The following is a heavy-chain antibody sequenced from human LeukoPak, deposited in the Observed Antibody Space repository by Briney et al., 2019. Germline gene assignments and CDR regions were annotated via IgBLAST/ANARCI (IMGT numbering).Heavy chain of an antibody. CDR3: ARFQSGSYPFDY. V-gene: IGHV1-69*13. CDR2: IIPMFATA. CDR1: GGTFSSYA. D-gene: IGHD1-26*01. J-gene: IGHJ4*02. Sequence: ASVKVSCKASGGTFSSYAISWVRQAPGQGLEWMGGIIPMFATANYAQKLQGRVTITADEFTSTAYMELSSLRSEDTAVYYCARFQSGSYPFDYWGQGTLVTVSS.